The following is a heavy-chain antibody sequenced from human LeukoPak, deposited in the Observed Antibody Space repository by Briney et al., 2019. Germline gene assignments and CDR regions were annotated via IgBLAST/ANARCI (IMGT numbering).Heavy chain of an antibody. CDR1: GFIVSSNY. D-gene: IGHD1-26*01. V-gene: IGHV3-53*01. CDR2: IYSAGNT. Sequence: PGGSLRLSCAASGFIVSSNYMSWVRQAPGKGLEWVSIIYSAGNTYYLDSVKGRFPISRDNSKNTLYLQMNSLRAEDTALYYCARTIVGSSYDAFYIWGQGTMVIVS. CDR3: ARTIVGSSYDAFYI. J-gene: IGHJ3*02.